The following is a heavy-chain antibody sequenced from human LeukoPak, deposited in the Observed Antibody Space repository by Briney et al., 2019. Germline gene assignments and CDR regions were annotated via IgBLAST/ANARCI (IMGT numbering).Heavy chain of an antibody. V-gene: IGHV1-2*02. D-gene: IGHD3-22*01. CDR2: IKPKSGGT. Sequence: GAAVKVSCKASGYTFTCYYMQWVRQAPGQGLEWMGWIKPKSGGTNYAKKYQRSHHTPRDTSTPTAYMELRRRTSDDTAVYYCARQSYSHDSSRYSYGYWGQGPLLTVSS. CDR1: GYTFTCYY. CDR3: ARQSYSHDSSRYSYGY. J-gene: IGHJ4*02.